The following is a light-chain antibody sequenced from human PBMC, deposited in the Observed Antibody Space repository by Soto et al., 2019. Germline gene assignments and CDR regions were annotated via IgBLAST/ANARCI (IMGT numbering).Light chain of an antibody. V-gene: IGLV7-46*01. J-gene: IGLJ3*02. CDR1: TGAVTSGHY. Sequence: QTVVTQEPSLTVSPGGTVTVTCGSSTGAVTSGHYPYWFQQKPGQAPRTLMYDTSNKHSWTPARFSGSLLGGKAALTLSGAQPEDEAQYYCLLSYSDARGVFGGGTKLTVL. CDR2: DTS. CDR3: LLSYSDARGV.